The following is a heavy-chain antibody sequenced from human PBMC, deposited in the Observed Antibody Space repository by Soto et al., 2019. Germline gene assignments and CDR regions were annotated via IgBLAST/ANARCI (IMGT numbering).Heavy chain of an antibody. V-gene: IGHV3-43*01. Sequence: GGSLRLSCAASGFTFDDYTMHWVRQAPGKGLEWVSLISWDGGSTYYADSVKGRFTISRDNSKNSLYLQMNSLRTEDTALYYCAKDSLPYYDSSGYPDYWGQGTLVTVSS. CDR2: ISWDGGST. CDR3: AKDSLPYYDSSGYPDY. CDR1: GFTFDDYT. D-gene: IGHD3-22*01. J-gene: IGHJ4*02.